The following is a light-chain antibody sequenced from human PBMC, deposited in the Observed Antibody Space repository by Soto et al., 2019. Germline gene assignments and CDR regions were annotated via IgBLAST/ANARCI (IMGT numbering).Light chain of an antibody. CDR1: QSISTY. CDR3: QQSFITPPLT. J-gene: IGKJ4*01. CDR2: GAS. Sequence: DIQMTQSPSSLSASIGDIITITCRASQSISTYLNWYQQKPGKAPKLLIYGASTLQNGGTSRFSGSGSATDYTLTISGLQPEDFATYYCQQSFITPPLTFGGGTKVEMK. V-gene: IGKV1-39*01.